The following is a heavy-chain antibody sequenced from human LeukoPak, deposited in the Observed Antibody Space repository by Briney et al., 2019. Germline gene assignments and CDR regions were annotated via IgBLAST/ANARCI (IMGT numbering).Heavy chain of an antibody. CDR2: ISGGGETT. D-gene: IGHD4-17*01. J-gene: IGHJ4*02. V-gene: IGHV3-23*01. Sequence: PGGSLRLSCAASGSTFNNYATNWVRQAPGKGLEWVSSISGGGETTYYADSAKGRFTISRDNSQNTLYLQMNSLRAEDTAVYYCARDYADYVGYFFFDYWGQGTLVTVSS. CDR3: ARDYADYVGYFFFDY. CDR1: GSTFNNYA.